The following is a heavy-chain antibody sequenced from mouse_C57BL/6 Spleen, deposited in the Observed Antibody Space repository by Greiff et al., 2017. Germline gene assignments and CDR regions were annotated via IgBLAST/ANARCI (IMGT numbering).Heavy chain of an antibody. CDR2: IDPANGNT. V-gene: IGHV14-3*01. D-gene: IGHD6-1*01. J-gene: IGHJ2*01. CDR1: GFNIKNTY. CDR3: ARIKDSHEGFDY. Sequence: VQLQQSVAELVRPGASVKLSCTASGFNIKNTYMHWVKQRPEQGLEWIGRIDPANGNTKYAPKVQGKATISADTPANTSYLQLSSLTSEDTAIYYCARIKDSHEGFDYWGQGTTLTVSS.